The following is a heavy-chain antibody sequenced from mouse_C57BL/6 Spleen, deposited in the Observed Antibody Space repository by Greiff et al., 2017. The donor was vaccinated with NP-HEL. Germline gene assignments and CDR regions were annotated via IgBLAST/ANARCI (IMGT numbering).Heavy chain of an antibody. CDR3: ARDYYGSSYAMDY. J-gene: IGHJ4*01. CDR1: GYTFSSYW. V-gene: IGHV1-64*01. Sequence: QLKQPGAELVKPGASVKLSCKASGYTFSSYWMHWVKQRPGQGLEWIGMIHPNSGSTNYNEKFKSKATLTVDKSSSTAYMQLSSLTSEDSAVYYCARDYYGSSYAMDYWGQGTSVTVSS. CDR2: IHPNSGST. D-gene: IGHD1-1*01.